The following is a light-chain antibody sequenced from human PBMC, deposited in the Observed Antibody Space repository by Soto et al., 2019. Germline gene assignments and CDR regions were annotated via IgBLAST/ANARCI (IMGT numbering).Light chain of an antibody. CDR3: QQYDNYPYT. V-gene: IGKV1-33*01. J-gene: IGKJ2*01. Sequence: DIQMTQSPSSLSASVGDRVTITCQASQDITNFLNWYQQKPGKAPKVLIYDASNLKTGVPSRFSRSGSGTDFTFTISSLQPEDIETYYCQQYDNYPYTFGQGTKLEIK. CDR1: QDITNF. CDR2: DAS.